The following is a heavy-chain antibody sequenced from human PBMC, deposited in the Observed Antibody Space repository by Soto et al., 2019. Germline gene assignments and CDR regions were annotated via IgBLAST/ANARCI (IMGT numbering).Heavy chain of an antibody. CDR1: GYTFTNYG. D-gene: IGHD6-6*01. V-gene: IGHV1-18*01. CDR2: VSAYNGER. CDR3: SRGTSIPASGDY. J-gene: IGHJ4*01. Sequence: QVQLVQSGAEVKKPGASVKVSCKASGYTFTNYGINWVRQAPGQGLEWLGWVSAYNGERRYAQRVQARAIMTPDTSTTTAYMELRSLRSDDTAVYYCSRGTSIPASGDYWGQGTLVTVSS.